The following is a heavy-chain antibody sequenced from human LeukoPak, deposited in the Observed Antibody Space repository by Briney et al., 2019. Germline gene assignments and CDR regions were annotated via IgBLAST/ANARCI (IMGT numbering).Heavy chain of an antibody. J-gene: IGHJ4*02. CDR1: EYSFATYW. CDR3: ASEYCSGGNCYFDY. V-gene: IGHV5-51*01. Sequence: GESLKISCKGSEYSFATYWIGWVRQMPGQGLEWMGIIFPGDSDTRYSPSFQGQVTISADKSISTAYLQWSSLKASDTAIYYCASEYCSGGNCYFDYWGQGALVTVSS. CDR2: IFPGDSDT. D-gene: IGHD2-15*01.